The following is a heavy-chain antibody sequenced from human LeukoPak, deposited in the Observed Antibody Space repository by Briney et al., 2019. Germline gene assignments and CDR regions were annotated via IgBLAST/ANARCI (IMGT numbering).Heavy chain of an antibody. D-gene: IGHD6-19*01. V-gene: IGHV4-59*01. CDR3: VAYSSEDNWFDS. CDR1: GGTISCYY. CDR2: INYSGST. J-gene: IGHJ5*01. Sequence: SETLSLTCTGSGGTISCYYWSWIRQPPGKGLKWMGNINYSGSTNYNPSSGSRVTISVHTSKNQFSLKLSSVTAADEAVYCCVAYSSEDNWFDSWGQGTLVTVSS.